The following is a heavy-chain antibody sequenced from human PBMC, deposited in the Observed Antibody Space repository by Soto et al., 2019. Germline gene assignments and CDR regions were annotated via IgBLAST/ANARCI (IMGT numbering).Heavy chain of an antibody. CDR1: GYTFTGYY. V-gene: IGHV1-2*02. CDR2: INPNSGGT. Sequence: ASVKVSCKASGYTFTGYYMHWVLQAPGQGLEWMGWINPNSGGTNYAQKFQGRVTMTRDTSISTAYMELSRLRSDDTAVYYCARSIAARHNYFDYWGQGTLVTVSS. J-gene: IGHJ4*02. CDR3: ARSIAARHNYFDY. D-gene: IGHD6-6*01.